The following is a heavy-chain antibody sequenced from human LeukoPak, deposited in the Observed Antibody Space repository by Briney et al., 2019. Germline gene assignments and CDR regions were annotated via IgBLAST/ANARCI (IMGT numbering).Heavy chain of an antibody. J-gene: IGHJ5*02. V-gene: IGHV4-34*01. CDR2: INHSGST. Sequence: SETLSLTCAVYGGSFSGYYWSWIRQPPGKGLEWIGEINHSGSTNYNPSLKSRVTISVDTSKNQFSLNLSSVTAADTAVYYCARVTDYSSSDNWLDPWGQGTLVTVSS. CDR1: GGSFSGYY. CDR3: ARVTDYSSSDNWLDP. D-gene: IGHD6-6*01.